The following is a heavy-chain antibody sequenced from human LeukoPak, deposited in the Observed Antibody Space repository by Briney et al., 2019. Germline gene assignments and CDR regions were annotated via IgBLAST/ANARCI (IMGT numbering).Heavy chain of an antibody. D-gene: IGHD1-1*01. V-gene: IGHV3-53*04. CDR2: IYSGGST. CDR3: ARALDSLLGTFDP. Sequence: PGGSLRLSCAASGFTVSSSYMSWVRQAPGKGLEWVSVIYSGGSTYYADSVKGRFTISRHISENTVYLQMNSLRAEDTAVYYCARALDSLLGTFDPWGQGTLVTVSS. J-gene: IGHJ5*02. CDR1: GFTVSSSY.